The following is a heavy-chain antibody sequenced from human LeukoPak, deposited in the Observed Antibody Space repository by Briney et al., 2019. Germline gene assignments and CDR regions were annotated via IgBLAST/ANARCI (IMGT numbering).Heavy chain of an antibody. CDR2: IYYSGST. J-gene: IGHJ3*02. V-gene: IGHV4-39*01. CDR1: GGSISSSSYY. CDR3: ASLRITMIVVVTDAFDI. D-gene: IGHD3-22*01. Sequence: SETLSLTCTVSGGSISSSSYYWGWIRRPPGKGLEWIGSIYYSGSTYYNPSLKSRVTISVDTSKNQFSLKLSSVTAADTAVYYCASLRITMIVVVTDAFDIWGEGTMVTVSS.